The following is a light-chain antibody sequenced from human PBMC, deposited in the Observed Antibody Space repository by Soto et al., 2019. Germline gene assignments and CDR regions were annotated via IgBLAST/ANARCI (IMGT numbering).Light chain of an antibody. CDR3: AAWDDGLNGWV. CDR1: SSNIGTNN. V-gene: IGLV1-44*01. J-gene: IGLJ3*02. CDR2: NNN. Sequence: QTVVTQPPSASGTPGQRVTISCSGSSSNIGTNNVNWYQQLPGTAPKLLIYNNNQRPSGVPDRFSGSKSGTSASLAISGLQSEDEAAYYCAAWDDGLNGWVFGGGTKLTVL.